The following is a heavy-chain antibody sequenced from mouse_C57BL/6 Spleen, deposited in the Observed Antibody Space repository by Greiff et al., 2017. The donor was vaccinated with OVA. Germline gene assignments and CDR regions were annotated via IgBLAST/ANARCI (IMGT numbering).Heavy chain of an antibody. Sequence: QVQLQQPGAELVKPGASVTLSCKASGYTFTSYWMHWVQPRPGRGLEWIGRSDPNSGGTKYNEKFKSKVTLTVDKPSSTAYMQLSSLTSEDSAVYYCARSGDYYTQAWFAYWGQGTLVTVSA. V-gene: IGHV1-72*01. J-gene: IGHJ3*01. CDR1: GYTFTSYW. CDR2: SDPNSGGT. D-gene: IGHD2-12*01. CDR3: ARSGDYYTQAWFAY.